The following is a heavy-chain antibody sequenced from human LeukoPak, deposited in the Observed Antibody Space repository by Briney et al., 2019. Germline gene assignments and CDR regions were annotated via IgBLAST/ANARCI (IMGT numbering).Heavy chain of an antibody. V-gene: IGHV4-59*08. J-gene: IGHJ4*02. D-gene: IGHD6-19*01. CDR3: ARHSSGWHETGPYYFDY. Sequence: SETLSLTCTVSGGSFSSYYWSWIRQPPGKGLEWIGYIYYSGSTNYNPSLKSRVTISVDTSKNQFSLKVRSVTAADTAVYYCARHSSGWHETGPYYFDYWGQGTLVTVS. CDR2: IYYSGST. CDR1: GGSFSSYY.